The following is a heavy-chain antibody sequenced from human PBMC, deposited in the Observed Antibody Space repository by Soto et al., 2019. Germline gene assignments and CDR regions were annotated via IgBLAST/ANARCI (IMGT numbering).Heavy chain of an antibody. CDR2: IIPILGIA. D-gene: IGHD6-19*01. V-gene: IGHV1-69*02. Sequence: QVQLVQSGAEVKKPGSSVKVSCKASGGTFSSYTISWVRQAPGQGLEWMGRIIPILGIANYAQKFQGRVTITAEKSTRTAYMELSRMRSEDTAVYYCARALDSSGLFYWGQGTLVTVSS. CDR1: GGTFSSYT. J-gene: IGHJ4*02. CDR3: ARALDSSGLFY.